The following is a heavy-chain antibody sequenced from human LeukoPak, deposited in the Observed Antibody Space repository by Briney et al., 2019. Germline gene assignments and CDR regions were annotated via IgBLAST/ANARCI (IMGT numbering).Heavy chain of an antibody. D-gene: IGHD2-2*01. CDR3: TTDPDIVVVPAALDI. J-gene: IGHJ3*02. CDR2: IKSKTDGGTT. Sequence: GGSLRLSCAASGFTFSNAWMSWVRQAPGKGLEWVGRIKSKTDGGTTDYAAPVEGRFTISRDDSKNTLYLQMNSLKTEDTAVYYCTTDPDIVVVPAALDIWGQGTMVTVSS. CDR1: GFTFSNAW. V-gene: IGHV3-15*01.